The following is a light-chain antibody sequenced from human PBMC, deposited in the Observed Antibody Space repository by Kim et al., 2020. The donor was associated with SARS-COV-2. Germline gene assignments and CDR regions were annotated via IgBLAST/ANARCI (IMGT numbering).Light chain of an antibody. J-gene: IGKJ1*01. Sequence: ALVGDGVTITCRAGQDISNHLAWYQQKPGKVPKVLISAASGLQSGVPSRFSGSRSGTDFTLTISSLQPEDVATYYCQKYDNAPWTFGQGTKVDIK. V-gene: IGKV1-27*01. CDR3: QKYDNAPWT. CDR2: AAS. CDR1: QDISNH.